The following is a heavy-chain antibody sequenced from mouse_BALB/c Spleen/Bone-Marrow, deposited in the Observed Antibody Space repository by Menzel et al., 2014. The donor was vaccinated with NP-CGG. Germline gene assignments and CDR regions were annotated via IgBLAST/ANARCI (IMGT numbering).Heavy chain of an antibody. Sequence: VQLQQSGAELVRPGVSVKISCRGSGYTFTDYAMHWVKQSHAKSLEWIGVISTYYGDASYNQKFKGKATMTVDRSSSTAYMELARLTSEDSAIYYCARDAMDYWGQGTSVTVSS. V-gene: IGHV1S137*01. CDR1: GYTFTDYA. J-gene: IGHJ4*01. CDR3: ARDAMDY. CDR2: ISTYYGDA.